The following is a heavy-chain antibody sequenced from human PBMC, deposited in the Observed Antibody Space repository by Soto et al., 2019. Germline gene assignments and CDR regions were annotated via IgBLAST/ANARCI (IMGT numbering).Heavy chain of an antibody. CDR1: GASINTKNYY. V-gene: IGHV4-39*07. Sequence: KTSETLSLTCTVSGASINTKNYYCGWIRQPPGKGLEWIGHIYYSGGTYYRSSLKSRVTISVDTSKNQFSLKLSSVTAADTAVYYCASNRNGRYSNYVFDYWGQGTLVTVSS. D-gene: IGHD4-4*01. J-gene: IGHJ4*02. CDR2: IYYSGGT. CDR3: ASNRNGRYSNYVFDY.